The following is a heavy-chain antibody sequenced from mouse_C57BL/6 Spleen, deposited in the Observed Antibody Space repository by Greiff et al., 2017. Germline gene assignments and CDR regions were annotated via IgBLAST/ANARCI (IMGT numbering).Heavy chain of an antibody. J-gene: IGHJ2*01. V-gene: IGHV7-3*01. CDR3: ARYGYGYYFDY. Sequence: DVQLQESGGGLVQPGGSLSLSCAASGFTFTDYYMSWVRQPPGKALEWLGFIRNKANGYTTEYSASVKGRFTISRDNSQSILYLQMNALRAEDSATYYCARYGYGYYFDYWGQGTTLTVSS. D-gene: IGHD1-1*01. CDR2: IRNKANGYTT. CDR1: GFTFTDYY.